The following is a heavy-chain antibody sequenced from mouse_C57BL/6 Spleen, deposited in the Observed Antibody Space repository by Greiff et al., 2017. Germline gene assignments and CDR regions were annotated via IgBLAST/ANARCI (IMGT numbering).Heavy chain of an antibody. CDR2: IYPGDGDT. D-gene: IGHD1-1*01. CDR3: ARGGGSSDLDY. J-gene: IGHJ2*01. CDR1: GYAFSSYW. V-gene: IGHV1-80*01. Sequence: VQLQQSGAELVKPGASVKISCKASGYAFSSYWMNWVKQRPGQGLEWIGQIYPGDGDTNYNGKFKGKATLTADKSSSTAYMQLSSLTSEDSAVYFWARGGGSSDLDYWGQGTTLTVSS.